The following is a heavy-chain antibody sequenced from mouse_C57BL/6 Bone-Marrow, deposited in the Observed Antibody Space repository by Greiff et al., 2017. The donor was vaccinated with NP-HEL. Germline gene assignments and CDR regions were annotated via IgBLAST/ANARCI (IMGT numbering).Heavy chain of an antibody. Sequence: EVKLMESGGGLVKPGGSLKLSCAASGFTFSSYTMSWVRQTPEKRLEWVATISGGGGNTYYPDSVKGRFTISRDNAKNTLYLQMSSLRSEDTALYYCARLHYYGSSYRWYFDVWGTGTTVTVSS. CDR2: ISGGGGNT. D-gene: IGHD1-1*01. CDR3: ARLHYYGSSYRWYFDV. CDR1: GFTFSSYT. J-gene: IGHJ1*03. V-gene: IGHV5-9*01.